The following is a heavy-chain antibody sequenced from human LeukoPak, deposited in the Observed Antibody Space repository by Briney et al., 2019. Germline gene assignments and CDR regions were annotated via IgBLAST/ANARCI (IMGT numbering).Heavy chain of an antibody. CDR3: ASTPFYDYVWGSYRYRGLFDN. Sequence: QSGGSLRLSCAASGFTFSTYAMSWVRQAPGRGLEWVSGICGSGGCTYYADSVKGRFTISRDNSKNTLYLQMNSLRVEDTAVYYCASTPFYDYVWGSYRYRGLFDNWGQGTLVSVSS. CDR2: ICGSGGCT. J-gene: IGHJ4*02. D-gene: IGHD3-16*02. V-gene: IGHV3-23*01. CDR1: GFTFSTYA.